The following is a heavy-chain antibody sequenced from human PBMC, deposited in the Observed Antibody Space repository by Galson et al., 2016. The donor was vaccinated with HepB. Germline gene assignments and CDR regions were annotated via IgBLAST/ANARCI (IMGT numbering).Heavy chain of an antibody. CDR2: ITWNSGST. CDR1: GFIFDDYA. J-gene: IGHJ2*01. Sequence: LRLSCAASGFIFDDYAMHWVRQAPGKGLEWVSGITWNSGSTEYADSVKGRFTISRDNAKNSLYLEMNTLRPEDTALYYCTKGDRGHYDLLPAYYSAPHHWYFDLWGRGTLVSVSS. V-gene: IGHV3-9*01. D-gene: IGHD3-9*01. CDR3: TKGDRGHYDLLPAYYSAPHHWYFDL.